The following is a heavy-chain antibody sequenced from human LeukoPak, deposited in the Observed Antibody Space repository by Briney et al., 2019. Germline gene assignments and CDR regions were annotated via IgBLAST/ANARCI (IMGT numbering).Heavy chain of an antibody. CDR1: GGSISSGDYY. CDR2: IYYSGST. J-gene: IGHJ5*02. Sequence: SETLSLTCTVSGGSISSGDYYWSWIRQPPGKGLEWIGYIYYSGSTSYNPSLKSRVTISVDTSKNQFSLKLSSMTAADTAVYYCARDRRYDILTGYYGFDPWGQGTLVTVSS. CDR3: ARDRRYDILTGYYGFDP. V-gene: IGHV4-30-4*01. D-gene: IGHD3-9*01.